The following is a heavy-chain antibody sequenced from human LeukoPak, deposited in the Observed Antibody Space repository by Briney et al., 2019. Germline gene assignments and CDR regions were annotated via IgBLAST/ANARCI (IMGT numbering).Heavy chain of an antibody. CDR1: GFTFSSYA. J-gene: IGHJ4*02. V-gene: IGHV3-23*01. CDR3: AKGRPSGSYWVNFDY. Sequence: PGGSLRLSCAASGFTFSSYAMSWVRQAPGKGLEWVSAISSSGGSTYSADSVKGRFTISRDNSKNTLSLQMNSLRAEDTAVYYCAKGRPSGSYWVNFDYWGQGTLLTVSS. D-gene: IGHD1-26*01. CDR2: ISSSGGST.